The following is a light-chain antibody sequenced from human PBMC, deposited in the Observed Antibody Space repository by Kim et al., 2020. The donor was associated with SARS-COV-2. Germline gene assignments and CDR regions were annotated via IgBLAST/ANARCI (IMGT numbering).Light chain of an antibody. CDR2: YVS. J-gene: IGLJ3*02. Sequence: QSALTQPASVSGSPGQSITISCTGTSSDVGVYNFVSWHQQHPGKAPQLMIFYVSKRPSGVSNRFSGSKSGNTASLTISGLQAEDEADYYCSSYTSSSTRVFGGGTQLTVL. V-gene: IGLV2-14*01. CDR3: SSYTSSSTRV. CDR1: SSDVGVYNF.